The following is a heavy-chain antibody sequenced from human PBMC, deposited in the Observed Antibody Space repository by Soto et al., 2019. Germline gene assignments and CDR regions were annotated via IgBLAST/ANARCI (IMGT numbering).Heavy chain of an antibody. CDR3: ASESYGGEFDY. CDR1: GYTFIYYY. Sequence: ASVKVSCKASGYTFIYYYIHWVRQAPGQGLEWMGWINPNSGATNSAQKFQDWVTMTRDTSISTAYMELSRLRSEDTAVYYCASESYGGEFDYWG. CDR2: INPNSGAT. V-gene: IGHV1-2*04. D-gene: IGHD4-17*01. J-gene: IGHJ4*01.